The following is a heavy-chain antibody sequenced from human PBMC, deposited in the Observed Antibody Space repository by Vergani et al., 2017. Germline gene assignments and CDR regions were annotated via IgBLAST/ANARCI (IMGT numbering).Heavy chain of an antibody. J-gene: IGHJ6*03. CDR3: ARVNTETNGHRYFYYHMDV. CDR2: IDHTGRP. V-gene: IGHV4-34*01. CDR1: GGSFTSYH. D-gene: IGHD2-8*01. Sequence: QVQLQQWGGGLLKPSETLSLTCVVNGGSFTSYHWTWIRQSPGEGLEWVGDIDHTGRPDYNPSLKSRLTMSVDKSQNQFSLTLNSVTANDTAIYFCARVNTETNGHRYFYYHMDVWGQGTAVTVS.